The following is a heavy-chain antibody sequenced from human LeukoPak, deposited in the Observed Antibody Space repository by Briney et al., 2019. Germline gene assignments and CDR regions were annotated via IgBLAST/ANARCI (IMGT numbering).Heavy chain of an antibody. CDR2: IYTSGST. CDR3: ARDPRTFDYYDSSGSNPHDAFDI. Sequence: SQTLSLTCTVSGGSISSGSYYWSWIRQPAGKGLEWIGRIYTSGSTNYNPSLKSRVTISVDTSKNQFSLKLSSVTAADTAVYYCARDPRTFDYYDSSGSNPHDAFDIWGQGTMVTVSS. D-gene: IGHD3-22*01. CDR1: GGSISSGSYY. J-gene: IGHJ3*02. V-gene: IGHV4-61*02.